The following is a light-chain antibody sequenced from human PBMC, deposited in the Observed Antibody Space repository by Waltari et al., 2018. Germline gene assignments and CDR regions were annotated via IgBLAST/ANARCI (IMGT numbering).Light chain of an antibody. CDR1: SSEIGSYNY. CDR2: DVN. Sequence: QSALTQPASVSGSPGPSITISCTGTSSEIGSYNYVSWSQHHPGKAPKLMIFDVNNRPSGVSDRFSGSKSGNTASLTISGLQAEDEADYYCSSYTTTSTLLVVFGGGTKLTVL. J-gene: IGLJ2*01. CDR3: SSYTTTSTLLVV. V-gene: IGLV2-14*03.